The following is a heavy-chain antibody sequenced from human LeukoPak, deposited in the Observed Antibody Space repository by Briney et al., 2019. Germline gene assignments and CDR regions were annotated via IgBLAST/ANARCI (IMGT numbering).Heavy chain of an antibody. Sequence: PSETLSLTCTVSGGSISSYYWSWIRQPPGKGLEWIGYIYNSGSTKYNPSLKSRVTISVDTSKNQISLKLRSVTAADTAVYYCARGRRSSGRHDAFDIWAQGTMVTVSS. V-gene: IGHV4-59*01. D-gene: IGHD6-19*01. CDR2: IYNSGST. J-gene: IGHJ3*02. CDR1: GGSISSYY. CDR3: ARGRRSSGRHDAFDI.